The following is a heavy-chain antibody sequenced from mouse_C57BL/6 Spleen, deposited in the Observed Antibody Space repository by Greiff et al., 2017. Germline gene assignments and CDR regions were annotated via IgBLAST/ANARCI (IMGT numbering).Heavy chain of an antibody. CDR2: IYPGSGST. CDR1: GYTFTSYW. J-gene: IGHJ4*01. Sequence: VQLQQPGAELVKPGASVKMSCKASGYTFTSYWITWVKQRPGQGLEWIGDIYPGSGSTNYNEKFKSKATLTVDTSSSTAYMQLSSLTSEDSAVYYCAREKGYYGSNYAMDYWGQGTSVTVSS. V-gene: IGHV1-55*01. D-gene: IGHD1-1*01. CDR3: AREKGYYGSNYAMDY.